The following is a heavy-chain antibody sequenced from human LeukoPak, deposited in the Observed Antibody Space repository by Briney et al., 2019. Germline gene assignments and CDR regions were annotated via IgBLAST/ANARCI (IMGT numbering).Heavy chain of an antibody. CDR3: AREGYGDYYFDY. CDR1: GFTFSRYS. J-gene: IGHJ4*02. CDR2: ISSSSSYI. D-gene: IGHD4-17*01. V-gene: IGHV3-21*01. Sequence: GGSLRLSCAASGFTFSRYSMNGVRQAPGKGLEWVSSISSSSSYIYYADSVKGRFTISRDNAKNSLYLRMNSLRAVDTAVYYCAREGYGDYYFDYWGQGTLVTVSS.